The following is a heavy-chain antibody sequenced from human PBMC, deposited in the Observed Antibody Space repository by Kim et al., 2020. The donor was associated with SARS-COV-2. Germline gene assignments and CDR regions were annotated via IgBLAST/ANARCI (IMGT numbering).Heavy chain of an antibody. CDR3: ARGRVSYNYYMAV. CDR1: GFTFSSYG. CDR2: IWLDGSNK. V-gene: IGHV3-33*01. D-gene: IGHD3-3*01. Sequence: GGSLRLSCAASGFTFSSYGIHWVRQAPGKGLEWVTVIWLDGSNKHYIDSVKGRFTISRDNSRNPLYLQMNSLRVEDTAVYYCARGRVSYNYYMAVWGKGT. J-gene: IGHJ6*03.